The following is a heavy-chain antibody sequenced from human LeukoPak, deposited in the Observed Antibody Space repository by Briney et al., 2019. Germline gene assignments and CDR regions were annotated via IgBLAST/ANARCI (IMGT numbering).Heavy chain of an antibody. Sequence: KTSETLSLTCTVSGGSISSYYWSWIRQPPGKGLEWIGYIYYSGSTNYNPSLKSRVTISVDTSKNQFSLKLSSVTAADTAVYYCARGIYDSSGYYHGDWGQGTLVTASS. CDR2: IYYSGST. CDR3: ARGIYDSSGYYHGD. V-gene: IGHV4-59*01. J-gene: IGHJ4*02. CDR1: GGSISSYY. D-gene: IGHD3-22*01.